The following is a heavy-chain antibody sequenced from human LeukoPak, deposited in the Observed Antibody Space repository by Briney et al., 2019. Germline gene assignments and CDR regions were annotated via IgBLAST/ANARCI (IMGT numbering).Heavy chain of an antibody. CDR3: VRDLMGSGSTTAYLHH. J-gene: IGHJ1*01. D-gene: IGHD1-1*01. V-gene: IGHV3-21*01. Sequence: GGSLRLSCAASGFTFSDYSMNWVRQAPGKGLEWVSSISRSSRHVYYAGSVKGRFTISRDNAKNSLYLQMNSLRAEDMAVYFCVRDLMGSGSTTAYLHHWGQGTLVIVSS. CDR2: ISRSSRHV. CDR1: GFTFSDYS.